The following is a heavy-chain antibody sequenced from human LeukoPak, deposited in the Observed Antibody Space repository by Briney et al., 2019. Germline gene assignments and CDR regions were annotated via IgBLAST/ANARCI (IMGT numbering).Heavy chain of an antibody. Sequence: ASVKVSCKASGYTFTAYYIHWVRQAPGQGLEWMGWINPNSGGTNYAQKFQGRVTLTRDTSITTAYMELNRLRSDDTAVYYCARTRLDIVATGEYYFDYWGQGTLVTVSS. D-gene: IGHD5-12*01. CDR1: GYTFTAYY. CDR3: ARTRLDIVATGEYYFDY. V-gene: IGHV1-2*02. J-gene: IGHJ4*02. CDR2: INPNSGGT.